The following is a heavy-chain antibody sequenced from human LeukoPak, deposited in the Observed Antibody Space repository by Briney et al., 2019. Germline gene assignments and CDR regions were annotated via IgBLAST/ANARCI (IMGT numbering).Heavy chain of an antibody. Sequence: NPSETLSLTCTVSGGSISSSSYYWGWIRQPPGKGLEWIGSIYYSGSTYYNPSLKSRVTISVDTSKNQFSLKLSSVTAADTAVYYCARGGYSYDVVDYWGQGTLVTVSS. V-gene: IGHV4-39*07. CDR3: ARGGYSYDVVDY. J-gene: IGHJ4*02. D-gene: IGHD5-18*01. CDR1: GGSISSSSYY. CDR2: IYYSGST.